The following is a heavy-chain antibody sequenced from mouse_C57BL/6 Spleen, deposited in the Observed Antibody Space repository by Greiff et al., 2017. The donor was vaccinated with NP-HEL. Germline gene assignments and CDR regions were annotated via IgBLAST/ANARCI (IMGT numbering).Heavy chain of an antibody. D-gene: IGHD2-5*01. Sequence: VQLQQSGAELVKPGASVKLSCTASGFTFTDYYMHWVKQRPEHGLEWIGRIDPEDGGTNYAPKFQGKATITADTSSNTAYLQLSSLTSEDPAVYYCAGSGSNYWCFDVWGTGTPVTVSS. J-gene: IGHJ1*03. CDR3: AGSGSNYWCFDV. V-gene: IGHV14-2*01. CDR2: IDPEDGGT. CDR1: GFTFTDYY.